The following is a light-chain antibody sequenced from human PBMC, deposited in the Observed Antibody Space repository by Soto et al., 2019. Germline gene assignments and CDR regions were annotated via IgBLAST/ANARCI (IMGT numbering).Light chain of an antibody. CDR3: SSYTNSDTLEV. V-gene: IGLV2-14*01. Sequence: QSVLTQPASVSGSPGQSITISCTGTSSDVGDFNYVSWYQQHPGKAPKLMIYEVSNRPSGLSNRFSGSKSGNTASLTISGLQAEDEADYYCSSYTNSDTLEVFGTGTKVTVL. CDR2: EVS. J-gene: IGLJ1*01. CDR1: SSDVGDFNY.